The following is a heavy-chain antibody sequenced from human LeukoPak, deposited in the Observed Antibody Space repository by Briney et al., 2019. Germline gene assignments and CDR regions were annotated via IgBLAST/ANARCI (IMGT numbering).Heavy chain of an antibody. CDR1: GFTFDDYG. D-gene: IGHD2-15*01. Sequence: GGSLRLSCAASGFTFDDYGMSWVRQAPGKGLEWVSGINWNGGSTGYADSVKGRFTISRDNAKNSLYLQMNSLRAEDTALYYCARVGYCSGGSCYVTTYYYYMDVWGKGTTVTVSS. CDR2: INWNGGST. J-gene: IGHJ6*03. V-gene: IGHV3-20*04. CDR3: ARVGYCSGGSCYVTTYYYYMDV.